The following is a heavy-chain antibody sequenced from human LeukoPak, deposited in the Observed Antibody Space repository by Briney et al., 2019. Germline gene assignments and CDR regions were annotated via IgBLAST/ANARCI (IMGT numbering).Heavy chain of an antibody. Sequence: GRSLRLSCAASGFTFDDYAMHWVRQAPGKGLEWVSGISWNSGSIGYADSVKGQFTISRDNAKNSLYLQMNSLRAEDTALYYCANGQDVGTFDIWGQGTMVTVSS. J-gene: IGHJ3*02. CDR1: GFTFDDYA. CDR3: ANGQDVGTFDI. CDR2: ISWNSGSI. V-gene: IGHV3-9*01.